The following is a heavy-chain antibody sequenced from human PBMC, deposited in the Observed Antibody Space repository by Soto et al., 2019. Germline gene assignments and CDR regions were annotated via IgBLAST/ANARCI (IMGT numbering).Heavy chain of an antibody. CDR3: ARDAPGATYFDY. J-gene: IGHJ4*02. Sequence: PSETLSLTCTVSGASIRRYYWSWIRQPPGKGLEYIGYIYYSGSTYYNPSLKSRVTISVETSKTQFSLKVRSVTAADTAVYYCARDAPGATYFDYWGQGALVTVSS. V-gene: IGHV4-59*01. CDR2: IYYSGST. D-gene: IGHD2-2*01. CDR1: GASIRRYY.